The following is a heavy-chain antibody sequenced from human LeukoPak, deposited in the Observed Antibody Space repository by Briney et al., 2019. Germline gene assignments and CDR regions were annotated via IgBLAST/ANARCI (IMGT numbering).Heavy chain of an antibody. Sequence: SETLSLTCTVSGGSISSSSYYWGWIRQPPGKGLEWIGSIYYSGSTYYNPSLKSRVTISVDTSKNQFSLKLSSVTAADTAVYYCARSAWRRYFDLWGRGTLVTVSS. V-gene: IGHV4-39*01. J-gene: IGHJ2*01. CDR3: ARSAWRRYFDL. D-gene: IGHD5-12*01. CDR2: IYYSGST. CDR1: GGSISSSSYY.